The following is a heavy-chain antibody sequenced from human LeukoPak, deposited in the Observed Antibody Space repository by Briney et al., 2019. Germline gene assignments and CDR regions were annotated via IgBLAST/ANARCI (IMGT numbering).Heavy chain of an antibody. J-gene: IGHJ4*02. CDR2: IYYSGST. D-gene: IGHD3-22*01. CDR3: ARQTYYYDTSGYYHYYFDY. Sequence: SETLSLTCTVSGGSISSSGDYWGWIRQPPGKGLEWIGGIYYSGSTYYNPSLKSRVTISVDTSKNQLSLNLSSVTAADTAVYYCARQTYYYDTSGYYHYYFDYWGQGTPVTVSS. CDR1: GGSISSSGDY. V-gene: IGHV4-39*01.